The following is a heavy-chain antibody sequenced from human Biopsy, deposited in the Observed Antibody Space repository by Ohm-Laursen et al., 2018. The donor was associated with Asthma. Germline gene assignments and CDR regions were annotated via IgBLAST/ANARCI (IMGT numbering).Heavy chain of an antibody. CDR2: ISASGVRT. CDR3: AREKVIESRGFQNWFDP. Sequence: SLRLSCSASGFAFNNSSMTWVRQAPGKGLEWVSSISASGVRTFYADSVKGRFTISRDNSKNRLYLEMASLRAEDTAVYYCAREKVIESRGFQNWFDPWGQGTLVHVSS. D-gene: IGHD3-16*02. CDR1: GFAFNNSS. V-gene: IGHV3-23*01. J-gene: IGHJ5*02.